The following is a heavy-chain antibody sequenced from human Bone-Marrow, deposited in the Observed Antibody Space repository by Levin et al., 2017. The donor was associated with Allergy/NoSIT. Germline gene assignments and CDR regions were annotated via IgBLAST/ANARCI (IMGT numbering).Heavy chain of an antibody. D-gene: IGHD6-19*01. J-gene: IGHJ4*02. Sequence: GGSLRLSCEASGFTFSNYDMHWVRQATGKGLEWVSVIGPAGDTYYPGSVKGRFTISRENAKNSLYLQMNSLRAGDTAVYYCARGSSGLFDSWGQGTLVTVSS. CDR3: ARGSSGLFDS. V-gene: IGHV3-13*01. CDR1: GFTFSNYD. CDR2: IGPAGDT.